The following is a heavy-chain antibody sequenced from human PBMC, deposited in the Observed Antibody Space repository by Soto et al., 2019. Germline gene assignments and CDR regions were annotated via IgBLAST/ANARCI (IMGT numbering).Heavy chain of an antibody. V-gene: IGHV5-51*01. CDR3: ARHQSTDFLRFDP. CDR2: IYPGDSDT. D-gene: IGHD2-21*02. Sequence: PGESLKISCKGSGYSFTSYWIGWVRQMPGKGLEWMGIIYPGDSDTRYNPSLKSRVTISVDTSKNQFYLELSSVTAADTALYYCARHQSTDFLRFDPWGQGTLVTVSS. CDR1: GYSFTSYW. J-gene: IGHJ5*02.